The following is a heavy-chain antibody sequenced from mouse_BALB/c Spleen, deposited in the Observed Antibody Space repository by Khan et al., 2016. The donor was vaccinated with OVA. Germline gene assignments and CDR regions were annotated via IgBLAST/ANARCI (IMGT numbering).Heavy chain of an antibody. CDR1: GFTFSSYS. J-gene: IGHJ3*01. D-gene: IGHD4-1*01. Sequence: EVELVESGGDLVKPGGSLKLSCAASGFTFSSYSMSWVRQTPDKGLEWVASISSGGDYTYYPDSVKGRFTISRDNAKNILYLQMSDLKSEDTAMYYWSDHLTESFACWGQGTLVTVSA. CDR2: ISSGGDYT. V-gene: IGHV5-6*01. CDR3: SDHLTESFAC.